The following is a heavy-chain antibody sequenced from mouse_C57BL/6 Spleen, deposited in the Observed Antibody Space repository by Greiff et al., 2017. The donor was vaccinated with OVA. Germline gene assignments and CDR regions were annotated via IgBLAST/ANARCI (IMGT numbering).Heavy chain of an antibody. D-gene: IGHD4-1*01. Sequence: QVQLQQPGAELVKPGASVKLSCKASGYTFTSYWMHWVKQRPGRGLEWIGRIDPNSGGTKYNEKFKSKATLTVDKPSSTAYMQLSSLTSEDSAVYYGARPRTGTGGTWFAYWGQGTLVTVSA. CDR3: ARPRTGTGGTWFAY. V-gene: IGHV1-72*01. J-gene: IGHJ3*01. CDR1: GYTFTSYW. CDR2: IDPNSGGT.